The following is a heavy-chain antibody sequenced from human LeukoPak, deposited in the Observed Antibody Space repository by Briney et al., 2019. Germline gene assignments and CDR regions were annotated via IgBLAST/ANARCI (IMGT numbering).Heavy chain of an antibody. V-gene: IGHV3-21*01. CDR2: ISSSSSYI. CDR3: ARVGDFGDYAFDI. Sequence: PGGSLRLSCAASGFTFSSYSMNWVRQAPGKGLEWVSSISSSSSYIYYADSVKGRFTISRDNAKNSLYLQMNSLRAEDTAVYYCARVGDFGDYAFDIWGQGTMVTVSS. CDR1: GFTFSSYS. J-gene: IGHJ3*02. D-gene: IGHD3-10*01.